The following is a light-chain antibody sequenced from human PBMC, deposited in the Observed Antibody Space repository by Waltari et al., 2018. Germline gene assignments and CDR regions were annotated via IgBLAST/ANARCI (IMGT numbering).Light chain of an antibody. CDR2: DVS. Sequence: SWYQQHPGKGPKLIIYDVSDRPRGFSNRFSGCESGNPAPLTSSGLQAEDEADYYCSSCTGSTVVFGGVTKLTVL. J-gene: IGLJ2*01. CDR3: SSCTGSTVV. V-gene: IGLV2-14*03.